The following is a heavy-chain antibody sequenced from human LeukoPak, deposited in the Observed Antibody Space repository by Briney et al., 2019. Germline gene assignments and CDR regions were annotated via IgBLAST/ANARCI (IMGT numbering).Heavy chain of an antibody. Sequence: GGSLRLSCTASGFTFSDHDMRWIRQAPGKGLEWVSFISSNSSYTNYADSVKGRFTISRDNAKNTLYLQMNSLRAEDTTVYYCARDGDPYYDILTGYSEKYYFDYWGQGTLVTVSS. D-gene: IGHD3-9*01. V-gene: IGHV3-11*06. CDR2: ISSNSSYT. CDR3: ARDGDPYYDILTGYSEKYYFDY. CDR1: GFTFSDHD. J-gene: IGHJ4*02.